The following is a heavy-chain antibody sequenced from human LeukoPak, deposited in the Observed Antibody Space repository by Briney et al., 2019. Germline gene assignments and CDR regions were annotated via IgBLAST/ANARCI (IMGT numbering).Heavy chain of an antibody. CDR1: GGSISSNRHY. J-gene: IGHJ4*02. CDR2: IYYRGSI. Sequence: SETLSLTCTVSGGSISSNRHYWGWIRQPPGKGLEWIGNIYYRGSIAYNPSLSSRVTMSIDTSKNQFSLKLSSVTAADTAVYYCARGGDTAIVQDYWGQGTLVTVSS. CDR3: ARGGDTAIVQDY. V-gene: IGHV4-39*01. D-gene: IGHD5-18*01.